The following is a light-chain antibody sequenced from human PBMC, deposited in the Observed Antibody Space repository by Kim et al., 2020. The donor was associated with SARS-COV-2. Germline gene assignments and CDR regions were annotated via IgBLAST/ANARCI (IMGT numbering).Light chain of an antibody. CDR1: HDIVDD. Sequence: ETTLTQPPAFMSATPEDKVNISCKASHDIVDDMNWYQQKPGEAAIFIIQEATTLVPGISPRFSGNGYGTDFTLTINYIESEDATCYVWLQNEKFPSQYSFDRGT. V-gene: IGKV5-2*01. CDR3: LQNEKFPSQYS. CDR2: EAT. J-gene: IGKJ2*01.